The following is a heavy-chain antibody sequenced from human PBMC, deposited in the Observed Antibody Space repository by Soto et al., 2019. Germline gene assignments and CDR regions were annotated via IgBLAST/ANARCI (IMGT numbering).Heavy chain of an antibody. V-gene: IGHV1-69*12. CDR3: ARVEAVAGLYNYHGLDV. CDR2: IVPIFGTT. J-gene: IGHJ6*02. D-gene: IGHD6-19*01. CDR1: GGTFSNYA. Sequence: QVQLVQSGGEVKKPGSSVKVSCKVSGGTFSNYAIDWVRLAPGHGLEWMGGIVPIFGTTYYTQKFQGRATIIADDSTTTAYLEMSSLRSEDTAIYYCARVEAVAGLYNYHGLDVWGQGTAVTVSS.